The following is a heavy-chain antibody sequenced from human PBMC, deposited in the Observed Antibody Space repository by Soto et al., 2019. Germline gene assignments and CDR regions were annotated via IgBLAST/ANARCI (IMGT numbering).Heavy chain of an antibody. J-gene: IGHJ4*02. CDR2: INRRGTST. V-gene: IGHV3-7*01. CDR1: GFRFSDYP. CDR3: AKEYGSTWIDH. Sequence: GGSLRLSCVGSGFRFSDYPLNWVRQAPGQGLEWVANINRRGTSTNYVDSVRGRFTISRDNSRNTLLLQLNSLRDEDTAVYYCAKEYGSTWIDHWGQGTPVTVSS. D-gene: IGHD6-13*01.